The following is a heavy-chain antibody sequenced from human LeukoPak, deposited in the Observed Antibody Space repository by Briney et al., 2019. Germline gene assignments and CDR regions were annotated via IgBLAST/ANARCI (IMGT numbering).Heavy chain of an antibody. CDR1: GFTFSSYW. Sequence: GGSLRLSCAASGFTFSSYWMHWVRQAPGKGLVWVSRINSDESGTIYADSVKGRFTISRDNAKNTLYLQMDSLRAEDTAVYYCARDGQGHGLDYWGQGTLVTVSS. V-gene: IGHV3-74*01. CDR3: ARDGQGHGLDY. J-gene: IGHJ4*02. CDR2: INSDESGT.